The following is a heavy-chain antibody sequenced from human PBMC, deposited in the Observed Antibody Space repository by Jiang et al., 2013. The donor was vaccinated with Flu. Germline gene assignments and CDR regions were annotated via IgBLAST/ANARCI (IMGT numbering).Heavy chain of an antibody. CDR3: ARVFQHKIWFGDDPYYFDY. CDR2: INFYGTT. CDR1: GGSLSAGGHY. J-gene: IGHJ4*02. Sequence: GSGLVKPSDTLSLTCTVSGGSLSAGGHYWAWIRQPPGKGLEWIANINFYGTTSYSPSLKSRVTISVDTSKTQFSLRVNSVTAADTAVYYCARVFQHKIWFGDDPYYFDYWGQGALVTVSS. D-gene: IGHD3-10*01. V-gene: IGHV4-39*01.